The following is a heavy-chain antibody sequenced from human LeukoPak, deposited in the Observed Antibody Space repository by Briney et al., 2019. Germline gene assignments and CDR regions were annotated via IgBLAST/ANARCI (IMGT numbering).Heavy chain of an antibody. V-gene: IGHV3-7*01. Sequence: PGGSLRLSCAASGFTFSIYWMTWVRQAPGKGLEWVANIKQDGSEKYYVDSVKGRFTISRDNAKNSLFLQMNSLRAEDTAVYHCATDRSVGATYRFDHWGQGTLVTVSS. CDR2: IKQDGSEK. J-gene: IGHJ4*02. CDR1: GFTFSIYW. D-gene: IGHD1-26*01. CDR3: ATDRSVGATYRFDH.